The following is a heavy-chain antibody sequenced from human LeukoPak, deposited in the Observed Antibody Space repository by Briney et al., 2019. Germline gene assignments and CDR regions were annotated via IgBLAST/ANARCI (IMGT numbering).Heavy chain of an antibody. V-gene: IGHV4-38-2*02. CDR3: ARDRTGRNTAQDDY. CDR2: IYYTGGT. D-gene: IGHD5-18*01. J-gene: IGHJ4*02. CDR1: GYSISSGYY. Sequence: SETLSLTCSVSGYSISSGYYWGWIRQPPGRGLEWIGSIYYTGGTLYNPSLKSRVSMSVDTSTNQFSLRLTSVTAADTAVYYCARDRTGRNTAQDDYWGQGTLVTVSS.